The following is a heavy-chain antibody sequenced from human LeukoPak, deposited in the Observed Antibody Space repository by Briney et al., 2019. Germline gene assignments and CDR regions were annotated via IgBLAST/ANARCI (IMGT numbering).Heavy chain of an antibody. D-gene: IGHD5-18*01. V-gene: IGHV4-39*01. Sequence: YPSETLSLTCTVSGGSISSSSYYWSWIRQPPGKGLEWIGEINHSGSTNYNPSLKSRVTISVDTSKNQFSLKLSSVTAADTAVYYCARHRSRGYSYGYDNWFDPWGQGTLVTVSS. J-gene: IGHJ5*02. CDR2: INHSGST. CDR3: ARHRSRGYSYGYDNWFDP. CDR1: GGSISSSSYY.